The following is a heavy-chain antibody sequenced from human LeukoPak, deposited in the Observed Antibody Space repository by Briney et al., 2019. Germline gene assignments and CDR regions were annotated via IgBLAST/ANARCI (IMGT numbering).Heavy chain of an antibody. V-gene: IGHV3-21*01. CDR2: ISSSTSYI. CDR3: ARAGGSTVSHSDY. CDR1: GFTFSSYS. D-gene: IGHD4-17*01. Sequence: TGGSLRLSCAASGFTFSSYSMNWIRQAPGKGLEWVSSISSSTSYIYYADSVKGRFTISKDNAKNSLYLQMNSLRAEDTAVYYCARAGGSTVSHSDYWGQGTLVTVSS. J-gene: IGHJ4*02.